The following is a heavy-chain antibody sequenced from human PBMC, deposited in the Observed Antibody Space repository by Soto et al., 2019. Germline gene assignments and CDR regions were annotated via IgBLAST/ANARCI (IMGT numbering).Heavy chain of an antibody. V-gene: IGHV4-59*08. D-gene: IGHD3-10*01. J-gene: IGHJ4*02. CDR2: VYSSGST. Sequence: SETLSLTCTVSGGSISRYYWSWIRQPPGKGLKYIGYVYSSGSTNYNPSLKSRATISVDTSKNQFSLKLSSVTAADTAVYFCARAPPSGTFDYWSQGTLVTVSS. CDR3: ARAPPSGTFDY. CDR1: GGSISRYY.